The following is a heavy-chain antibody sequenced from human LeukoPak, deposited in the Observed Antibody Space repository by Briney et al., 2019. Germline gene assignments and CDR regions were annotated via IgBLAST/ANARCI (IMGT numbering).Heavy chain of an antibody. CDR2: ISWNSGSI. CDR1: GFTFDDYA. J-gene: IGHJ6*02. V-gene: IGHV3-9*01. CDR3: ATSKEHGMDV. Sequence: PGGSLRLSCAASGFTFDDYAMHWVRQAPGKGLEWVSGISWNSGSIGYADSVKGRFTISRDNAKNSLYLQMNSLRAEDTALYYCATSKEHGMDVRGQGTTVTVSS.